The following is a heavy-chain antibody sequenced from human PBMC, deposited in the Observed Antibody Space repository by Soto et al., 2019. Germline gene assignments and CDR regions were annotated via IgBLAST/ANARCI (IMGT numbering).Heavy chain of an antibody. D-gene: IGHD2-8*02. Sequence: APVKVSCKASGYRFTSYGIAWVRQVPGQGPEWMGWISPYKGRTNYAQNVKGRVVMTTEISTNTVYLELRSLRSDDTAMYYGGRCRTDSYAMYVWGQGTTVTVSS. CDR1: GYRFTSYG. V-gene: IGHV1-18*01. CDR2: ISPYKGRT. J-gene: IGHJ6*02. CDR3: GRCRTDSYAMYV.